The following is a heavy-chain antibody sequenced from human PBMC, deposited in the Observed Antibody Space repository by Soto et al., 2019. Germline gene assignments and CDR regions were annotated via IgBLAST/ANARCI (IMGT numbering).Heavy chain of an antibody. CDR1: GYSISSGYY. CDR3: ARGSSRRGFDY. D-gene: IGHD6-13*01. J-gene: IGHJ4*02. Sequence: SETLSLTCAVSGYSISSGYYWGWIRQPPGKGLEWIGSIYHSGSTYYNPSLKSRVTISVDTSKNQFSLKLSSVTAADTAVYYCARGSSRRGFDYWGQGTLVTVSS. V-gene: IGHV4-38-2*01. CDR2: IYHSGST.